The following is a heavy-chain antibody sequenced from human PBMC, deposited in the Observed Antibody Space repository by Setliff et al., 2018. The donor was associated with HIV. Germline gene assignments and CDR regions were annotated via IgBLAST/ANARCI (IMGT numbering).Heavy chain of an antibody. CDR1: GYIFGNYG. CDR2: ISGHNGNT. V-gene: IGHV1-18*01. J-gene: IGHJ3*02. D-gene: IGHD1-26*01. Sequence: ASVKVSCKASGYIFGNYGINWVRQAPGQGLEWMGWISGHNGNTNSAQKVQGRVIMTTDTSTSTAYMELRSLRSDDAGVYYCTRGPWSKVVTTDTFDIWGQGTMVTVSS. CDR3: TRGPWSKVVTTDTFDI.